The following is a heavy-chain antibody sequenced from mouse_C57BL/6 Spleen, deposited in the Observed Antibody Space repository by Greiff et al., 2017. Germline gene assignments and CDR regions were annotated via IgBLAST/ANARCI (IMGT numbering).Heavy chain of an antibody. V-gene: IGHV3-1*01. Sequence: EVQRVESGPGMVKPSQSLSLTCTVTGYSITSGYDWHWIRHFPGNKLEWMGYISYSGSTHYNPSLKSRISITHDTSKNHFFLKLNSVTTEDTATYYCARDGGYDYDATWFAYWGQGTLVTVSA. CDR3: ARDGGYDYDATWFAY. CDR2: ISYSGST. CDR1: GYSITSGYD. D-gene: IGHD2-4*01. J-gene: IGHJ3*01.